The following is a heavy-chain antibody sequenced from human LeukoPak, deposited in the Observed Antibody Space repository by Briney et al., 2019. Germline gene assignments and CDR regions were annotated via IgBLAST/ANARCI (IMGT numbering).Heavy chain of an antibody. CDR3: AVEDVDTAMVH. Sequence: SETLSLTCTVSGGSISSYYWSWIRHPPGKGLEWIGYIYYSGSTNYNPSLKSRVTISVDTSKNQFSLKLSSVTAADTAVYYCAVEDVDTAMVHWGQGTLVTVSS. CDR1: GGSISSYY. V-gene: IGHV4-59*01. D-gene: IGHD5-18*01. CDR2: IYYSGST. J-gene: IGHJ4*02.